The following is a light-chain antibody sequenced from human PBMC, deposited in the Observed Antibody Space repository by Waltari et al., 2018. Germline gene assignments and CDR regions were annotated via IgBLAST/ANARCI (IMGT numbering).Light chain of an antibody. J-gene: IGLJ3*02. Sequence: QPAMTQPPSASGTPGQTVTISCFGGSANVGNTPVNWYQQLPGTAPKVLIYSNNQRRSAVPDRFSGSKSGTTASLAIRGLQSEDEADYYCAAWDYKLNGVLYGGGTKLTVL. V-gene: IGLV1-44*01. CDR2: SNN. CDR1: SANVGNTP. CDR3: AAWDYKLNGVL.